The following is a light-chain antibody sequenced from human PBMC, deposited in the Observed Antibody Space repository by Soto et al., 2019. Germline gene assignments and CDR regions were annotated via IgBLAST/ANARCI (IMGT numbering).Light chain of an antibody. V-gene: IGKV1-39*01. CDR2: AAS. Sequence: DIQMTQSPSSLSASVGDRVTITCRASQSISNFLSWFQQKPGKAPELLIYAASSLQSGVPSRFSGSGSGTEFTLTISSLQSEDFAVYYCQQYNNWPLFGQGTKVDIK. CDR3: QQYNNWPL. CDR1: QSISNF. J-gene: IGKJ1*01.